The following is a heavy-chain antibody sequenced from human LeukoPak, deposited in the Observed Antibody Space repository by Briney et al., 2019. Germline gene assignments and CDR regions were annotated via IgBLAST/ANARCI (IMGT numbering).Heavy chain of an antibody. J-gene: IGHJ4*02. V-gene: IGHV3-23*01. Sequence: GGSLRLSCAASGFTFSSCAMSWVRQAPGKGLEWVSGIIGSGGRTYYADSVKGRFTISRDNSKNTLYLQMNSLRAEDTALYYCAKSSYYDTSGSYREYYFDYWGQGALVTVSS. D-gene: IGHD3-22*01. CDR3: AKSSYYDTSGSYREYYFDY. CDR2: IIGSGGRT. CDR1: GFTFSSCA.